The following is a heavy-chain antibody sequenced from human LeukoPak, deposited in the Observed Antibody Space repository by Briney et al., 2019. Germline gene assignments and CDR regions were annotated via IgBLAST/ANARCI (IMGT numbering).Heavy chain of an antibody. CDR3: VRGPYGSSISNWFDP. D-gene: IGHD3-10*01. CDR1: GGSINGYS. Sequence: SETPSLTCSVSGGSINGYSWSWIRQPPGKGLEWIGYIYYSGDTNYNPSLKSRVSVSVDTSKKQFSLNLRSVTAADTAVYYCVRGPYGSSISNWFDPWGQGILVAVSS. J-gene: IGHJ5*02. V-gene: IGHV4-59*01. CDR2: IYYSGDT.